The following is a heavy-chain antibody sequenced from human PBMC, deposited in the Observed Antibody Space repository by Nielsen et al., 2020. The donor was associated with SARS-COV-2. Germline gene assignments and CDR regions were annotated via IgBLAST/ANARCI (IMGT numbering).Heavy chain of an antibody. Sequence: GGSLRLSCVASGFSFNTYSMNWARQAPGKGLEWVANIKQDGSEKYYVDSVKGRFTISRDNAKNSLYLQMNSLRAEDTAVYYCARAGLFSSGSYFDYWGQGTLVTVSS. CDR2: IKQDGSEK. D-gene: IGHD6-19*01. CDR3: ARAGLFSSGSYFDY. CDR1: GFSFNTYS. J-gene: IGHJ4*02. V-gene: IGHV3-7*01.